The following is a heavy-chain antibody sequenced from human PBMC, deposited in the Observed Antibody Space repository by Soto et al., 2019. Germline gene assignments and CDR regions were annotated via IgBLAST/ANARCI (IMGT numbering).Heavy chain of an antibody. V-gene: IGHV4-34*01. J-gene: IGHJ6*02. CDR1: GGSFSGYY. Sequence: SETLSLTCAVYGGSFSGYYWSWIRQPAGQRLEWVGEINHSGSTNYNPSLKSRVTIEVDTSKDQLYLRLGSVAAADTAVYYCATLYSSSWWDYYYGMDVWGQGSTVTVSS. CDR3: ATLYSSSWWDYYYGMDV. CDR2: INHSGST. D-gene: IGHD6-13*01.